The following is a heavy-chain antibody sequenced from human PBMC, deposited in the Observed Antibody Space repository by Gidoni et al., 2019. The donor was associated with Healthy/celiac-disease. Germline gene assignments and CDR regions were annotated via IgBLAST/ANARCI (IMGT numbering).Heavy chain of an antibody. CDR3: ARVLYYYDRRGTFDI. V-gene: IGHV1-69*01. CDR1: GGTFSSYA. Sequence: QGQPVQSGAEVKKPGSAVKVACKAAGGTFSSYAISWVRQAPGQGLEWMGGIIPIFGTANSAQKFQGRVTITADESTSTAYMELSSLRSQDTAVYYCARVLYYYDRRGTFDIWGQGTMVTVSS. J-gene: IGHJ3*02. CDR2: IIPIFGTA. D-gene: IGHD3-22*01.